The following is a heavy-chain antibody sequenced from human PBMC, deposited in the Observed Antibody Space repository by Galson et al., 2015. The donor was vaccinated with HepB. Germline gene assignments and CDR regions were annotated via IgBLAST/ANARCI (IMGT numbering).Heavy chain of an antibody. CDR2: IYTGGST. V-gene: IGHV3-53*01. J-gene: IGHJ4*02. CDR1: GFTVSSNS. CDR3: AKGCSRSWYPGLSY. D-gene: IGHD6-13*01. Sequence: SLRLSCAASGFTVSSNSMTWVRQAPGKGLEWVSVIYTGGSTDYADSARGRFTITRDNSKNTLYLQMNSLRTEDAAVDYCAKGCSRSWYPGLSYWGQRTLVTVSP.